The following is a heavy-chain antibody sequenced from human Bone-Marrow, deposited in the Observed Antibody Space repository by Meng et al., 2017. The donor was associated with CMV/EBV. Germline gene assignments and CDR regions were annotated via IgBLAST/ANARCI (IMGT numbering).Heavy chain of an antibody. V-gene: IGHV1-2*02. J-gene: IGHJ1*01. D-gene: IGHD1-7*01. CDR3: ARVSPGKLELKSRQFFQH. CDR2: INPNSGGT. CDR1: GYTFTGYY. Sequence: DSVKVSCKASGYTFTGYYMHWVRQAPGQGLEWMGWINPNSGGTNYAQKFQGRVTMHRDTSISTAYMELSRLRFDDTAVYYCARVSPGKLELKSRQFFQHWGQGTLVTVSS.